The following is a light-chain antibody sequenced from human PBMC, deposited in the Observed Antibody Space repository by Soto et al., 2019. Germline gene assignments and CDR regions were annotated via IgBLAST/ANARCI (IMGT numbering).Light chain of an antibody. CDR2: DTS. J-gene: IGLJ2*01. Sequence: QAVVTQEPSLTVAPGGTATLTCGSSTGAVTSGHYPYWFQQKPGQAPTTLIYDTSNTRSWTPARFAGSILGGKAALTLSGAQPEDEAEYYCLLSYSGTRVLFGAETKLTVL. CDR3: LLSYSGTRVL. V-gene: IGLV7-46*01. CDR1: TGAVTSGHY.